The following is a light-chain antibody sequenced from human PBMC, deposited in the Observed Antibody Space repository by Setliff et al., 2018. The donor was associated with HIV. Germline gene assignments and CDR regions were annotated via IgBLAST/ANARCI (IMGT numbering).Light chain of an antibody. CDR1: SSDVGAYNY. Sequence: QSALTQPRSVSGSPGQSVTISCTGTSSDVGAYNYVSWYQHHPGKVPKIIIYDVNNRPSGVSNRFSGSKSGNTASLTISGLQAEDEADYYCCSYAGSSTTYVFGTGTKVTVL. CDR3: CSYAGSSTTYV. V-gene: IGLV2-11*01. J-gene: IGLJ1*01. CDR2: DVN.